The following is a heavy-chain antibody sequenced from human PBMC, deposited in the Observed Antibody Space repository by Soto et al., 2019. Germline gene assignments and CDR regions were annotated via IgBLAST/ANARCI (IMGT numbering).Heavy chain of an antibody. V-gene: IGHV4-61*01. D-gene: IGHD1-1*01. CDR2: IYYSGST. J-gene: IGHJ6*02. Sequence: SETLSLTCTVSGGSVSSGSYYWSWIRQPPGKGLEWIGYIYYSGSTNYNPFLKSRVTISVDTSKNQFSLKLSSVTAAGTAVYYCARDKRGTYYYYGMDVWGQGTTVTVSS. CDR3: ARDKRGTYYYYGMDV. CDR1: GGSVSSGSYY.